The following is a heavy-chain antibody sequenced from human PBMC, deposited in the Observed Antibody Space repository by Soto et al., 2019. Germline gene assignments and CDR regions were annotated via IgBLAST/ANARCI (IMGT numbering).Heavy chain of an antibody. V-gene: IGHV3-33*04. CDR1: GFTYINYG. D-gene: IGHD6-13*01. CDR3: ARDWWEEPAGKETVSEYDT. J-gene: IGHJ5*02. Sequence: QSVGSVRLSCAATGFTYINYGLHSLRPALGKGLAMVSGIWRDGSSKYYGDYVKRRFTISSDNYNNTVYLQMNSLRSDDTAVDYCARDWWEEPAGKETVSEYDTSGKWTQVTVS. CDR2: IWRDGSSK.